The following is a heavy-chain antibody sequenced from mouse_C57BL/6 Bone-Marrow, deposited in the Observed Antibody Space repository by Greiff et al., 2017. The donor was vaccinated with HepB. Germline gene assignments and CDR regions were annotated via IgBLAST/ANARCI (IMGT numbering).Heavy chain of an antibody. CDR1: GFTFSSYA. CDR3: ARIRCITTVVATGAMDY. D-gene: IGHD1-1*01. CDR2: ISDGGSYT. Sequence: EVKLVESGGGLVKPGGSLKLSCAASGFTFSSYAMSWVRQTPEKRLEWVATISDGGSYTYYPDNVKGRFTISRDNAKNNLYLQMSHLKSEDTAMYDCARIRCITTVVATGAMDYWGQGTSVTVAS. J-gene: IGHJ4*01. V-gene: IGHV5-4*03.